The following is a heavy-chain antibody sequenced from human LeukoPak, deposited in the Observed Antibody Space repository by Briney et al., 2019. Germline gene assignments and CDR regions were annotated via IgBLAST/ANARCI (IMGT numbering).Heavy chain of an antibody. V-gene: IGHV1-2*02. CDR2: INPNSGGT. Sequence: ASVKVSCKASGYTFTGYYMHWVRQAPGQGLEWMGWINPNSGGTNYAQKLQGRVTMTTDTSTSTAYMELRSLRSDDTAVYYCARGGYSGYDPNYYYYYYMDVWGKGTTVTVSS. D-gene: IGHD5-12*01. CDR3: ARGGYSGYDPNYYYYYYMDV. CDR1: GYTFTGYY. J-gene: IGHJ6*03.